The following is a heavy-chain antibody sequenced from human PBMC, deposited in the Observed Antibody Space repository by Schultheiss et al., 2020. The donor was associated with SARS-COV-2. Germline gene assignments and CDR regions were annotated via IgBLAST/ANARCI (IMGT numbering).Heavy chain of an antibody. V-gene: IGHV4-59*01. D-gene: IGHD4-17*01. J-gene: IGHJ2*01. Sequence: SETLSLTCAVYGGSFSGYYWSWIRQPPGKGLEWIGYIYYSGSTNYNPSLKSRVTISVDTSKNQFSLKLSSVTAADTAVYYCARRDDYGDYRDWYFDLWGRGTLVTVSS. CDR3: ARRDDYGDYRDWYFDL. CDR2: IYYSGST. CDR1: GGSFSGYY.